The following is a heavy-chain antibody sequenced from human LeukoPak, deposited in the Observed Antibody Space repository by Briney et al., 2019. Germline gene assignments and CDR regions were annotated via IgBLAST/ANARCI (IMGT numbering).Heavy chain of an antibody. CDR1: GCTFSDYY. CDR2: ISSSSSYT. D-gene: IGHD3-10*01. CDR3: ARRSWFGEYYFDY. V-gene: IGHV3-11*03. J-gene: IGHJ4*02. Sequence: PGGSLRLSCAASGCTFSDYYMSWIRQAPGKGLEWVSYISSSSSYTNYADSVKGRLTISRDNAKNSLYLQMNSLRAEDTAVYYCARRSWFGEYYFDYWGQGTLVTVSS.